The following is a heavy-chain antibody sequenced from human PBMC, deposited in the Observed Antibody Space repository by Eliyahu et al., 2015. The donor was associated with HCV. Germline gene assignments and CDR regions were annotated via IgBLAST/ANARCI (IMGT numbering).Heavy chain of an antibody. CDR1: GGSITTYY. CDR3: ASGGGGIAVAGTGGWFDP. Sequence: QVQLQESGPGLVKPSETLSLTCTVSGGSITTYYWSWIRQPPGKKLEWIGYIHYSGSANYNPSLKSRVTISVDTSKNQFSLKLSSVTAADTAVYYCASGGGGIAVAGTGGWFDPWGQGTLVTVSS. V-gene: IGHV4-59*01. D-gene: IGHD6-19*01. J-gene: IGHJ5*02. CDR2: IHYSGSA.